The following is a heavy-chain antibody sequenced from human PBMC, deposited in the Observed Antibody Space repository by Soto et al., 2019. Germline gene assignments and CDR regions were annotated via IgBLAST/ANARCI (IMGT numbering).Heavy chain of an antibody. CDR1: RFSISDYA. CDR2: ISASSTNT. CDR3: AKHFAHLVSGWFDP. D-gene: IGHD3-10*01. Sequence: EVQLLESGGGLVQPGGSLRLSCTDSRFSISDYALSWVRQAPGKGLEWVSAISASSTNTYYADSVKGRLVISRDNSKNTLFLQMNSLRGEDTAVYYCAKHFAHLVSGWFDPWGQGTLVTVAS. J-gene: IGHJ5*02. V-gene: IGHV3-23*01.